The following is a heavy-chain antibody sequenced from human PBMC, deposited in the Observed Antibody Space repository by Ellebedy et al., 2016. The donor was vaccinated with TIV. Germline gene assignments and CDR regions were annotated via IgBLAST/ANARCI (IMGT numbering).Heavy chain of an antibody. V-gene: IGHV3-74*01. J-gene: IGHJ2*01. CDR1: GFPFGSYW. Sequence: GGSPRLSCAASGFPFGSYWMHWVRQAPGKGLVWVSQINTDGSNTNYADSVKGRFTISRDNAKNTLYLQMNSLRGEDTAVYYCARAAVATAAARYWYFDLWGRGTLVTVSS. CDR3: ARAAVATAAARYWYFDL. D-gene: IGHD6-13*01. CDR2: INTDGSNT.